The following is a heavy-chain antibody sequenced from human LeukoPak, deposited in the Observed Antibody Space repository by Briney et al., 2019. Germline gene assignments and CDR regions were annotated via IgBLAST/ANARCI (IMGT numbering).Heavy chain of an antibody. D-gene: IGHD6-25*01. CDR1: GYTFTGYY. CDR2: INPNSSGT. Sequence: GASVKVSCKASGYTFTGYYMHWVRQAPGQGLEWMGWINPNSSGTNYAQKFQGRVTMTRDTSISTAYMELSRLRSDDTAVYYCAREGSFSGLWDYWGQGTLVTVSS. V-gene: IGHV1-2*02. CDR3: AREGSFSGLWDY. J-gene: IGHJ4*02.